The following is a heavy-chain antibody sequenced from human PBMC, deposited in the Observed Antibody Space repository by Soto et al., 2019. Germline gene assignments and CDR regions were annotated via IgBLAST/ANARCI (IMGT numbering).Heavy chain of an antibody. CDR2: IYTSGTT. Sequence: SETLSLTCTVSGRSMSGYYWSWIRQPAGERLEWIGRIYTSGTTDFNPSLKGRVTMSVDTSKNQFSLKLTSVTAADTALYYCAREDYYDTGYYVVWGQGTQVTAPQ. CDR3: AREDYYDTGYYVV. D-gene: IGHD3-9*01. CDR1: GRSMSGYY. J-gene: IGHJ4*02. V-gene: IGHV4-4*07.